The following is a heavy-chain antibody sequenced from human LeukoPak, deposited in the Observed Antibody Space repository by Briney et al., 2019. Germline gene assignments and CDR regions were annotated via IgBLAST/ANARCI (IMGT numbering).Heavy chain of an antibody. J-gene: IGHJ3*02. V-gene: IGHV4-39*07. CDR3: ARDLLELLGAFDI. CDR2: IYYSGST. CDR1: GGSISSSSYY. D-gene: IGHD1-26*01. Sequence: SETLSLTCTVSGGSISSSSYYWGWIRQPPGKGLEWIGSIYYSGSTYYNPSLKSRVTISVDTSKNQFSLKLSSVTAADTAVYYCARDLLELLGAFDIWGQGAMVTVSS.